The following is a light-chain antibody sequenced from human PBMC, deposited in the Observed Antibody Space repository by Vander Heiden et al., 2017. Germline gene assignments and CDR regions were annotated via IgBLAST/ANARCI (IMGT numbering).Light chain of an antibody. CDR1: QSVDNY. J-gene: IGKJ4*01. V-gene: IGKV3-11*01. CDR3: QLRADWLLT. Sequence: DIVLTYSPATLSLSPGERATLTCRASQSVDNYLAWYQHKPGQAPRLLIYDASNRATAIPARFSGSGSGTDFTLTISSLEPEDFAVYYCQLRADWLLTFGGGTKVEIK. CDR2: DAS.